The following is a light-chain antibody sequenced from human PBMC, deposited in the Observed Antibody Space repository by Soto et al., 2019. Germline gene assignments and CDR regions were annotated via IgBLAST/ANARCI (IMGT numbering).Light chain of an antibody. J-gene: IGKJ3*01. CDR1: QSVSSSY. V-gene: IGKV3-20*01. CDR3: QQYGSSPFT. CDR2: GAS. Sequence: EIVLTQSPGTLSLSPGERATLSCRASQSVSSSYFAWYQQKPGQAPRLLIYGASSRATGIPDRFSGSGSGTDFTLTISRLEREDFAVYYCQQYGSSPFTFGPGTKLDIK.